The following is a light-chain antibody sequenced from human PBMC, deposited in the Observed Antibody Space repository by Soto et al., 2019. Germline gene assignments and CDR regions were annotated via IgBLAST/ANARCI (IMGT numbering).Light chain of an antibody. J-gene: IGKJ3*01. CDR3: QQYNNWPPGFT. CDR2: GAS. CDR1: QSVRSN. V-gene: IGKV3-15*01. Sequence: EIVMTQSPATLSVYPGERATLSCRASQSVRSNLTWYQQKPGQAPRLLIYGASTRATGIPARFSGSGSATEFTLTISSLQSEDFAVYYCQQYNNWPPGFTFGPGTKVDI.